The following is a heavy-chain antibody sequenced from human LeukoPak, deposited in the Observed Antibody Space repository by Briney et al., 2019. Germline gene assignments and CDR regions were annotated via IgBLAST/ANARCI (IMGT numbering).Heavy chain of an antibody. D-gene: IGHD3-22*01. V-gene: IGHV3-21*01. J-gene: IGHJ4*02. CDR3: AREWGTPHGSYYYDSSGYYFDY. CDR2: ISSSSSYI. CDR1: GFTFSSYS. Sequence: GGSLRLSCAASGFTFSSYSMNWVRQAPGKGLEWVSSISSSSSYIYYADSVKGRFTISRDNAKNSLYLQMNSLRAEDTAVYYCAREWGTPHGSYYYDSSGYYFDYWGQGTLVTVSS.